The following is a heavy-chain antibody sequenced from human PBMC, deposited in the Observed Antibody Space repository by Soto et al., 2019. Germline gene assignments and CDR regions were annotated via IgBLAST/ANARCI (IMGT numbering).Heavy chain of an antibody. D-gene: IGHD4-4*01. CDR1: GFTFSSYS. CDR2: ISSSSSTI. V-gene: IGHV3-48*01. CDR3: ARARDYTRLYFDY. Sequence: EVQLVESGGGLVQPGGSLRLSCAASGFTFSSYSMNWVRQAPGKGLEWVSYISSSSSTIYYADSVKGRFTISRDNAKNSLSLQMNSLRAEDTAVYYCARARDYTRLYFDYWGQGTLVTVSS. J-gene: IGHJ4*02.